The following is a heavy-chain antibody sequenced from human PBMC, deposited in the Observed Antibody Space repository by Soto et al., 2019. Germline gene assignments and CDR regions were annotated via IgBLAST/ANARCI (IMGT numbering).Heavy chain of an antibody. CDR2: ISYDGLKK. V-gene: IGHV3-30*18. J-gene: IGHJ3*01. CDR3: AKNLQRWELRDAFDL. D-gene: IGHD1-26*01. CDR1: GFTFSNYA. Sequence: VGSLRLSCVASGFTFSNYAMHWVRQAPGKGLEWVAGISYDGLKKEYADSVKGRFTISRDDFKNTVSLQMNSLSAEDRAVYYCAKNLQRWELRDAFDLWGHGTVVT.